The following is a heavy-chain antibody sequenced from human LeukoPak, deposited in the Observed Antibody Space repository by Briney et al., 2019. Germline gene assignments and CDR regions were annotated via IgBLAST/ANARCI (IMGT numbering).Heavy chain of an antibody. Sequence: SETLSLTCTVSGGSVSSGSYYWRWGRQPPGKGLEWLGYIYYSGSTNYNPSLKSRVNIPVDTSKNQFSLKLSSVTAADTAVYYCARDPRYYDSRGYSDAFDIWGQGTMVTVSS. CDR3: ARDPRYYDSRGYSDAFDI. J-gene: IGHJ3*02. D-gene: IGHD3-22*01. CDR2: IYYSGST. CDR1: GGSVSSGSYY. V-gene: IGHV4-61*01.